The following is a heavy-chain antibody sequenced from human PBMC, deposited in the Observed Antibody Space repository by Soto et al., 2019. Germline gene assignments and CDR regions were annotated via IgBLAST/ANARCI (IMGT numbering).Heavy chain of an antibody. Sequence: GASVKVSCKVSGYTLTELSMHWVRQAPGKGLEWMGGFDPEDGETIYAQKFQGRVTMTEDTSTDTAYMELSSLRSEDTAVYYCARGIRGYSGYRPQNWFDPWGQGTLVTVS. CDR2: FDPEDGET. D-gene: IGHD5-12*01. J-gene: IGHJ5*02. CDR3: ARGIRGYSGYRPQNWFDP. CDR1: GYTLTELS. V-gene: IGHV1-24*01.